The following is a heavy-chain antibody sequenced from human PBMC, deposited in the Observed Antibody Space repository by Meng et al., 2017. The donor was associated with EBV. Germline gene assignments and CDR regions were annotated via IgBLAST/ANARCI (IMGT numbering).Heavy chain of an antibody. CDR2: INPDSGGT. Sequence: VRVGGFGGEGKRPGASVKVACKASGYTFTGYYWQWWRQAAGQGLEWMGRINPDSGGTNYAQKFQGRVTMTRDTSNSTAYMVLSRLRADDTAVNYCANGADLAAAGTFWFDPWGQGTLVTVSS. V-gene: IGHV1-2*06. J-gene: IGHJ5*02. CDR1: GYTFTGYY. CDR3: ANGADLAAAGTFWFDP. D-gene: IGHD6-13*01.